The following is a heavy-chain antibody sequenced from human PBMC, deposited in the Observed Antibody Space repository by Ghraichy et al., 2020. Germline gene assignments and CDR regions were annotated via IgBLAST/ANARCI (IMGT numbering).Heavy chain of an antibody. V-gene: IGHV3-7*05. CDR2: IKQDGSEK. CDR1: GFTFSSYW. D-gene: IGHD5-12*01. J-gene: IGHJ5*02. CDR3: ARVVATKGNWFDP. Sequence: LSLTCAASGFTFSSYWMSWVRQAPGKGLEWVANIKQDGSEKYYVDSVKGRFTISRDNAKNSLYLQMNSLRAEDTAVYYCARVVATKGNWFDPWGQGTLVTVSS.